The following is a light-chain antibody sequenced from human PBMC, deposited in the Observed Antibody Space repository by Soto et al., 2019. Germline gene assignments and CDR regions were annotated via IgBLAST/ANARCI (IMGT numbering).Light chain of an antibody. CDR2: DAS. Sequence: DIQMTQSPSTLSASVGDRVTITCRASQSIVNWLAWYQQKPGKAPKLLIHDASSLESGVPSRFSGSGSGTEFTLTISSLQPDDFATYYYQDYDGCFPTFGQGTKLEIK. J-gene: IGKJ2*01. CDR3: QDYDGCFPT. CDR1: QSIVNW. V-gene: IGKV1-5*01.